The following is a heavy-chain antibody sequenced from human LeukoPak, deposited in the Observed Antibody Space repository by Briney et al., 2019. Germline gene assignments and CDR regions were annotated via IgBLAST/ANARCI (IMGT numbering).Heavy chain of an antibody. CDR1: GFTFSNAW. Sequence: PGGSLRLSCAASGFTFSNAWMSWVRQAPGKGPEWVGRIKSKTDGGTTDYAAPVKGTFTLSSDDSNNTLYLQMHSLKTEDTAVYYCTTDIGYGDLDYWGQGTLVTVSS. J-gene: IGHJ4*02. CDR3: TTDIGYGDLDY. V-gene: IGHV3-15*01. CDR2: IKSKTDGGTT. D-gene: IGHD4-17*01.